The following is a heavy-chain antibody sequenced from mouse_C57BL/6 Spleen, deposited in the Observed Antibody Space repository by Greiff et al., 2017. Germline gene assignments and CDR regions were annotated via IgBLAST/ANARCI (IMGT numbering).Heavy chain of an antibody. CDR3: ARSEGYFDY. V-gene: IGHV1-82*01. J-gene: IGHJ2*01. CDR1: GYAFSSSW. Sequence: VQLVESGPELVKPGASVKISCKASGYAFSSSWMNWVKQRPGKGLEWIGRIYPGDGDTNYNGKFKGKATLTADKSSSTAYMQLSSLTSEDSAVYFCARSEGYFDYWGQGTTLTVSS. CDR2: IYPGDGDT.